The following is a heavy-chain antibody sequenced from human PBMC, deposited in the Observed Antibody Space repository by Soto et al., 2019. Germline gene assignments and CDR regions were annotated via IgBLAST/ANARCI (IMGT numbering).Heavy chain of an antibody. J-gene: IGHJ6*02. CDR3: ASAGGLHYYYYGMDV. CDR2: IYHSGST. Sequence: QLQLQESGSGLVKPSQTLSLTCAVSGGSISSGGYSWSWIRQPPGKGLEWIGYIYHSGSTYYNPSHKSRVTISVARSKNQFSLKLSSVTAADTAVYYCASAGGLHYYYYGMDVWGQGTTVTVSS. D-gene: IGHD3-16*01. V-gene: IGHV4-30-2*01. CDR1: GGSISSGGYS.